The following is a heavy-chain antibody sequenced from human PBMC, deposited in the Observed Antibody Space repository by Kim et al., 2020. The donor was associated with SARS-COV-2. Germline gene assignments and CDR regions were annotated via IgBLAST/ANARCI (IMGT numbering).Heavy chain of an antibody. Sequence: GGSLRLSCAASGFIVSNHWMTWVRQAPGKGLEWVASVKQDGRVKEYVDSVMGRFNISRDAAKNSVFLQMNSLRVEDTALYYCVRGHVAEDHWGQGTLVT. J-gene: IGHJ4*02. CDR3: VRGHVAEDH. D-gene: IGHD2-21*01. CDR1: GFIVSNHW. CDR2: VKQDGRVK. V-gene: IGHV3-7*01.